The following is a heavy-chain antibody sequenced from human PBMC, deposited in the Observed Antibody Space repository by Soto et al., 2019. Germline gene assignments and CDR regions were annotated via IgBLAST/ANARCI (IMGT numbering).Heavy chain of an antibody. Sequence: PGGSLRLSCAASGFTFSSYGMSWVRQAPGKGLEWVSAITGTDGTTYYADSVKGRFTISRDNSKNTLYLLMNSLRAEDTAVYYCAKCTAVGCYSPCGPWGQGTQFTVSS. CDR2: ITGTDGTT. CDR1: GFTFSSYG. J-gene: IGHJ5*02. D-gene: IGHD2-15*01. CDR3: AKCTAVGCYSPCGP. V-gene: IGHV3-23*01.